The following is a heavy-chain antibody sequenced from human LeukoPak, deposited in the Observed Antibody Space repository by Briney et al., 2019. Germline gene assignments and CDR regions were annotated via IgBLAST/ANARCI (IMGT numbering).Heavy chain of an antibody. J-gene: IGHJ6*03. D-gene: IGHD1-26*01. CDR3: ASSSGSYYAGDYYYYMDV. V-gene: IGHV1-8*03. CDR1: GYTFTSYD. CDR2: MNPNSGNT. Sequence: ASVKVSCKASGYTFTSYDINWVRQATGQGLEWMGWMNPNSGNTGYAQKFQGRVTITRNTSISTAYMELSSLRSEDTAVYYCASSSGSYYAGDYYYYMDVWGKGTTVTVSS.